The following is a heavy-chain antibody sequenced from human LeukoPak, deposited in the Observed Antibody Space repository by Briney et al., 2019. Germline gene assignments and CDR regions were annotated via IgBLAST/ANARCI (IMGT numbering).Heavy chain of an antibody. Sequence: ASVKVSCKASGYTFTSYGISWVRQAPGQGLEWMGWISAYNGNTNYAQKLQGRVTMTTDTSTSTAYMELRSLRSDDTAVYYCARGTEHITMVRGVGYFDYWGQGTLVTVSS. V-gene: IGHV1-18*01. CDR1: GYTFTSYG. J-gene: IGHJ4*02. D-gene: IGHD3-10*01. CDR3: ARGTEHITMVRGVGYFDY. CDR2: ISAYNGNT.